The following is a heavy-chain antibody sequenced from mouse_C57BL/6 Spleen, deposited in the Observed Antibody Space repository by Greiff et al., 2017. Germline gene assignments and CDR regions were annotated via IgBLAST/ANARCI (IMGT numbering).Heavy chain of an antibody. D-gene: IGHD2-1*01. J-gene: IGHJ4*01. CDR1: GYSITSGYY. CDR2: ISYDGSN. V-gene: IGHV3-6*01. CDR3: AREYYGNYDAMDY. Sequence: ESGPGLVKPSQSLSLTCSVTGYSITSGYYWNWIRQFPGNKLEWMGYISYDGSNNYNPSLKNRISITRDTSKNQFFLKLNSVTTEDTATYYCAREYYGNYDAMDYWSQGTSVTVSS.